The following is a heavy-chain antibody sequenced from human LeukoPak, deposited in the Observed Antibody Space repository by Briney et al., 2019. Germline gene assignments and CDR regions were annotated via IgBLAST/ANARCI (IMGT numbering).Heavy chain of an antibody. CDR3: AADSWGVDV. J-gene: IGHJ6*02. V-gene: IGHV4-59*01. CDR2: ISYSGST. CDR1: GGSISNYY. D-gene: IGHD2-8*01. Sequence: SETLSLTCTASGGSISNYYWNWIRQPPGKGLEWIGYISYSGSTSYNPSLKSRVTLSLDTSKNHFSLKLSSVTAADTAVYYCAADSWGVDVWGRGTTVTVSS.